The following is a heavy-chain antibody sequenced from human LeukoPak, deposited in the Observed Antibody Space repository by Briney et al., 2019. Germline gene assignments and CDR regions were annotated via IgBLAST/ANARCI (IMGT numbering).Heavy chain of an antibody. CDR1: GGSISSGDYY. D-gene: IGHD4-17*01. V-gene: IGHV4-30-4*01. J-gene: IGHJ5*02. CDR2: IYYSGST. CDR3: ARDSPDYGDYEGNWFDP. Sequence: SETLSLTCTVSGGSISSGDYYWSWIRQPPGKGLEWMGYIYYSGSTYYNPSLKSRVTISVDTSKNQFSLKLSSVTAADTAVYYCARDSPDYGDYEGNWFDPWGQGTLVTVSS.